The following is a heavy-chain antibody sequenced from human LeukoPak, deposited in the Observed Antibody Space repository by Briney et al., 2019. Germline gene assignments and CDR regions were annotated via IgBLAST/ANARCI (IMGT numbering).Heavy chain of an antibody. D-gene: IGHD6-13*01. J-gene: IGHJ3*02. V-gene: IGHV3-21*01. CDR1: GFTFSSYS. CDR3: ARGAGPHDAFDI. CDR2: ISSSSSYI. Sequence: GGSLRLSCAASGFTFSSYSMHWVRQAPGKGLEWVSSISSSSSYIYYADSVKGRFTISRDNSKNSLYLQMNSLRAEDTAVYCCARGAGPHDAFDIWGQGTMVTVSS.